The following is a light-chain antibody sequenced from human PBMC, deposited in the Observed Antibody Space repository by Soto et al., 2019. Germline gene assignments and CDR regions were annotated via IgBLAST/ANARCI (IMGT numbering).Light chain of an antibody. J-gene: IGLJ3*02. CDR2: GYI. CDR3: QSYDSSLSGWV. V-gene: IGLV1-40*01. CDR1: SSNIGAHYD. Sequence: QSALTQPPSVSGAPGQRVTISCTGSSSNIGAHYDVHWYQQLPGTAPKLLIYGYIHRPSGVPDRFSGSKSGTSASLAITGLQAEDEADYYCQSYDSSLSGWVFGGGTKLTVL.